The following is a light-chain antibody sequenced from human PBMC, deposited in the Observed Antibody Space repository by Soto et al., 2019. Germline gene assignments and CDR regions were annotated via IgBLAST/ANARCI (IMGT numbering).Light chain of an antibody. CDR1: QGISNY. CDR2: AAS. V-gene: IGKV1-27*01. CDR3: QKYNSALFP. Sequence: DIQMTQSPSSLSASVGDRVTITCRASQGISNYLAWYQQKPGKVPKLLIYAASTLQSGVPSRFSGSGSGTEFNITISSLQPEDVATYYCQKYNSALFPFGPRTKVDIK. J-gene: IGKJ3*01.